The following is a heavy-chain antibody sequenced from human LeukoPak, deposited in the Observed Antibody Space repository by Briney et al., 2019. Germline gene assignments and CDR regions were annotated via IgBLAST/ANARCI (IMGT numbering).Heavy chain of an antibody. CDR3: ARRRRYFDWLTSGDDAFDI. V-gene: IGHV3-21*01. CDR2: ISSSSSYI. CDR1: GFTFSSYS. J-gene: IGHJ3*02. Sequence: GGSLRLSCAASGFTFSSYSMNWVRQAPGKGLEWVSSISSSSSYIYYADSVKGRFTTSRDNAKNSLYLQMNSLRAEDTAVYYCARRRRYFDWLTSGDDAFDIWGQGTMVTVSS. D-gene: IGHD3-9*01.